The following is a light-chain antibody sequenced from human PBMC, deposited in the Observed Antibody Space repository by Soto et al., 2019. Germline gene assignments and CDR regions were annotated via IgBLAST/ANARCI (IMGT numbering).Light chain of an antibody. CDR3: QQYYSTLT. CDR2: WAS. Sequence: DIVMTQSPDSLSVSLGERATINCKSSQSILYSSNNKNYLAWYQQKPGQPPKLLIYWASTRESGVPDRFSGSWSATDFTLTISSLQSEDVAVYYCQQYYSTLTFGQGTKVYIK. V-gene: IGKV4-1*01. CDR1: QSILYSSNNKNY. J-gene: IGKJ1*01.